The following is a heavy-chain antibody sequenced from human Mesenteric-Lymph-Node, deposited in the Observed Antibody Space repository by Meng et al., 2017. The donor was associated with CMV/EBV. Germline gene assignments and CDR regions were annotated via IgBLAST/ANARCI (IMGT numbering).Heavy chain of an antibody. Sequence: GESLKISCAASGFTFSYYGMHWVRQAPGKGLDWVAFIRSDGSDKYYGDSVKGRFTISRDNSKNTLYLQMNSLRAEDTAVYYCAKVDPPFDYWGQGTLVTVSS. V-gene: IGHV3-30*02. J-gene: IGHJ4*02. CDR3: AKVDPPFDY. CDR2: IRSDGSDK. CDR1: GFTFSYYG.